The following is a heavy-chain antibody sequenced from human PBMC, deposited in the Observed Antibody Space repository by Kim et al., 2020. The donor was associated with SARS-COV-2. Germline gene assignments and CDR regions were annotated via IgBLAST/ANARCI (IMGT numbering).Heavy chain of an antibody. J-gene: IGHJ4*02. D-gene: IGHD3-22*01. V-gene: IGHV1-69*04. CDR3: ARGRITMTIGTYYFDY. Sequence: SVKVSCQASGGTFSSYAISWVRQAPGQGLEWMGRIIPILGIANYAQKFQGRVTITADKSTSTAYMELSSLRSEDTAVYYCARGRITMTIGTYYFDYWGQGTLVTVSS. CDR1: GGTFSSYA. CDR2: IIPILGIA.